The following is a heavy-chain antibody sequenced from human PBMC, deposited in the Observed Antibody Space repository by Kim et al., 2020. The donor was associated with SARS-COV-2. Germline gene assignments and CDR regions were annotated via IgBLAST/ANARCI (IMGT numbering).Heavy chain of an antibody. V-gene: IGHV3-23*01. CDR2: ISGSGGST. J-gene: IGHJ3*02. Sequence: GGSLRLSCAASGFTFSSYAMSWVRQAPGKGLEWVSAISGSGGSTYYADSVKGRFTISRDNSKNTLYLQMNSLRAEDTAVYYCAKATGAVRGVIIDAFDIWGEGTMVTVSS. CDR3: AKATGAVRGVIIDAFDI. D-gene: IGHD3-10*01. CDR1: GFTFSSYA.